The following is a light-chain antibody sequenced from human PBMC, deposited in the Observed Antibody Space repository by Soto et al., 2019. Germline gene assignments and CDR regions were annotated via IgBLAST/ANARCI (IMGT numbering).Light chain of an antibody. CDR1: QRISNW. Sequence: DIQMTQSPSILSASVGDRVTITCRARQRISNWLAWYQQKPGRAPKVLIYDASRLQSGVPSRFSGSGSGTECTLTISSLQTDDIATYYCQQYKSYTYTFDQGTNLEI. CDR3: QQYKSYTYT. CDR2: DAS. J-gene: IGKJ2*01. V-gene: IGKV1-5*01.